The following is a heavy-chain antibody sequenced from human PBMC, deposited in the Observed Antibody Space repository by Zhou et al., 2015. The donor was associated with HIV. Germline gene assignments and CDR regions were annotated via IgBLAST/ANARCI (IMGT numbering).Heavy chain of an antibody. D-gene: IGHD3-22*01. J-gene: IGHJ6*02. Sequence: QVQLVQSGAEVKKPGSSVKVSCKTSGDTFSAYSISWVRQAPGQGLEWMGVITPILGTTKYAQKFQGRVTVSADRSTNTAYMELRSLRSEDTAVYYCARAGYDSSGYYPPLYGMDVWGQGTTVTVSS. CDR3: ARAGYDSSGYYPPLYGMDV. CDR1: GDTFSAYS. CDR2: ITPILGTT. V-gene: IGHV1-69*06.